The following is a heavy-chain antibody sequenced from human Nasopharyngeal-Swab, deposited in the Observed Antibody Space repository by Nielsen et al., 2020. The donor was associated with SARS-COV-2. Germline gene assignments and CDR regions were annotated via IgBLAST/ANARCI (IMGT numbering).Heavy chain of an antibody. CDR2: ISSSSSYI. CDR1: GFTFRSYS. CDR3: ARGGCSSTSCYDDYYYYYMDV. D-gene: IGHD2-2*01. J-gene: IGHJ6*03. V-gene: IGHV3-21*01. Sequence: GGSLRLSCAASGFTFRSYSMNWVRQAPGKGLEWVSSISSSSSYIYYADSVKGRFTISRDNAKNSLYLQMNSLRAEDTAVYYCARGGCSSTSCYDDYYYYYMDVWGKGTTVTVSS.